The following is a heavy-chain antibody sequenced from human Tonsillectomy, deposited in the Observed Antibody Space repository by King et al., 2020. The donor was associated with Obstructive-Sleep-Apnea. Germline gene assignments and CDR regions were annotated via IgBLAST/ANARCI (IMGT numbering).Heavy chain of an antibody. CDR1: GFTFSSYW. J-gene: IGHJ6*02. V-gene: IGHV3-74*01. CDR3: ASGSYYGMDV. D-gene: IGHD5-12*01. CDR2: IHSDGSST. Sequence: VQLVESGGGLVQPGGSLRLSCAASGFTFSSYWMHWVRQAPGKGLVWVSRIHSDGSSTSYADSGKGRFTISRDNAKNPLYLQMNSLRAEDTAVHYCASGSYYGMDVWGQGNTVTVSS.